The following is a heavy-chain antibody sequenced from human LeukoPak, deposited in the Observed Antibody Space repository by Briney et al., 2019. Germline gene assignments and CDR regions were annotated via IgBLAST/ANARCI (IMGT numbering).Heavy chain of an antibody. CDR2: IYTSGST. J-gene: IGHJ5*02. Sequence: SETLSLTCTVSGGSISSYYWSWIRQPAGKGLEWIGRIYTSGSTNYNPSLKSRVTMSVDTSKNQFSLKLSSVTAADTAVYYCARELRGGGYQNWFDPWGQGTLVTVSS. D-gene: IGHD1-26*01. CDR1: GGSISSYY. V-gene: IGHV4-4*07. CDR3: ARELRGGGYQNWFDP.